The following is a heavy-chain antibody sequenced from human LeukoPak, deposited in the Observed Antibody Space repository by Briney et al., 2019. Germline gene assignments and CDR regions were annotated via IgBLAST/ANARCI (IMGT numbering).Heavy chain of an antibody. CDR1: GFTFSTFA. V-gene: IGHV3-23*01. D-gene: IGHD3-10*01. J-gene: IGHJ4*02. CDR3: CVQDSGRSGHRVCGQ. Sequence: AGGSLRLSCAASGFTFSTFAVSWVRQAPGKGLEWVSFIGAGESPIFYADSVRGRFTISRDNSKNTLYLQMNSLRVEDTAIYYCCVQDSGRSGHRVCGQWGQGTLVTVSS. CDR2: IGAGESPI.